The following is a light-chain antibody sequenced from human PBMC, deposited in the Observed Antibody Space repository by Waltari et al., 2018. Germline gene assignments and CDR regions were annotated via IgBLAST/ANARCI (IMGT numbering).Light chain of an antibody. Sequence: EKEMTQSPATLSVSPGEVVTLSCRASQSVSSNVAWYQHRPGQAPRLLIYDASTRASGIPARFSGSWSGTEFTLTISGLQSEDCALYYCQQYNDWYSFGQGTKLEIK. V-gene: IGKV3-15*01. CDR1: QSVSSN. CDR3: QQYNDWYS. J-gene: IGKJ2*03. CDR2: DAS.